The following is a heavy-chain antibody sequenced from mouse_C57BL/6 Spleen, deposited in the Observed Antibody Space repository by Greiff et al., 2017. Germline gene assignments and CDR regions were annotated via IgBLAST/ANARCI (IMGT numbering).Heavy chain of an antibody. CDR1: GYTFTDYY. D-gene: IGHD1-1*01. CDR2: INPYNGGT. J-gene: IGHJ4*01. Sequence: VQLTQSGPVLVKPGASVTMSCKASGYTFTDYYMNWVKQSHGKSLEWIGVINPYNGGTSYNQNVKGKATLTVDKSSSTAYMELNSLSSEVSAVYYCANYYGSSYAMYYWGQGTSVTVSS. CDR3: ANYYGSSYAMYY. V-gene: IGHV1-19*01.